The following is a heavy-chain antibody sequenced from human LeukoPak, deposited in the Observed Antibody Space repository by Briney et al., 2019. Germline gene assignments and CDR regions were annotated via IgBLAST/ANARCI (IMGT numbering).Heavy chain of an antibody. V-gene: IGHV3-30*02. CDR1: GFTFSNYG. Sequence: GGSLRLSCAASGFTFSNYGMHWVRQAPGKGLEWVAFIRYDGSKKYYADSVKGRFTISRDNSKNTLYLQMNSLRVEDTALYYCARGGISIFGVVIYMDVWGKGTTVTVSS. D-gene: IGHD3-3*01. CDR2: IRYDGSKK. CDR3: ARGGISIFGVVIYMDV. J-gene: IGHJ6*03.